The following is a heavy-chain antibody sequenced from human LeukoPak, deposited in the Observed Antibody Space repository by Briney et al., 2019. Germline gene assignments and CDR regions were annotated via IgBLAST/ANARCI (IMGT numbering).Heavy chain of an antibody. V-gene: IGHV6-1*01. CDR2: TYYRSQWYN. CDR3: AGGYAFDV. Sequence: SQTLSLTCTISGDSVSNNDGAWNWIRQPPSRGLEWLGRTYYRSQWYNDYARSVMSRISVYPDTSKNQFSLQLRSVTPDDTAVYYCAGGYAFDVWGQGTTVIVSS. CDR1: GDSVSNNDGA. J-gene: IGHJ3*01.